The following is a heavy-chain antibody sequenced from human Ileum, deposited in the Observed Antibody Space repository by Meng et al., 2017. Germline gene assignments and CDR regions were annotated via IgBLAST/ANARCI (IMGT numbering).Heavy chain of an antibody. CDR2: ISSSSSYI. D-gene: IGHD1-26*01. V-gene: IGHV3-21*01. J-gene: IGHJ4*02. CDR3: ARDFSGSYYTNYFDY. Sequence: EVQLVESGGGLVKPGGSLRLSCAVSGFSLRSYSVNWVRQAPGKGLEWVSSISSSSSYIFYADSVKGRFTISRDNAKNSVYLQMNSLRAEDTAVYYCARDFSGSYYTNYFDYWGQGTLVTVSS. CDR1: GFSLRSYS.